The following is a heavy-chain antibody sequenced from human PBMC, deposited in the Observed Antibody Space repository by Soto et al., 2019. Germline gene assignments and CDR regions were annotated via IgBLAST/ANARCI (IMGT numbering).Heavy chain of an antibody. Sequence: EVQLVESGGGLVQPGGSLRVSCAASGFTFGSYWMHWVRQAPGKGLVWVSRIDSDGSSTTYADSVNGRFTTSRDNAKNTLYLQMSSLIVEDTSVYYCARGRPYGMDVWGQGTTVTVSS. CDR2: IDSDGSST. V-gene: IGHV3-74*01. CDR1: GFTFGSYW. CDR3: ARGRPYGMDV. J-gene: IGHJ6*02.